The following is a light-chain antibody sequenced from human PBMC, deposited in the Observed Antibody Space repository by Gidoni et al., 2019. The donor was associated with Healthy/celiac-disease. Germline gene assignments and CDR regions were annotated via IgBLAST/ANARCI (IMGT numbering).Light chain of an antibody. CDR3: QQSYSTPRT. J-gene: IGKJ1*01. V-gene: IGKV1-39*01. Sequence: SLSASVGDRVTITCRASQSISSYLNWYQQKPGKAPKLLIYAASSLQSGVPSRFSGSGSGTDFTLTISSLQPEDFATYYCQQSYSTPRTFGQXTKVEIK. CDR1: QSISSY. CDR2: AAS.